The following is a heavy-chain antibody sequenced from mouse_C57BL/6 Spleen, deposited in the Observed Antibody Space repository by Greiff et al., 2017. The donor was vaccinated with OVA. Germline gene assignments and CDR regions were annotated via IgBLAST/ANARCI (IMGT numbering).Heavy chain of an antibody. D-gene: IGHD2-4*01. Sequence: VQLKESGPELVKPGASVKISCKASGYSFTDYNMNWVKQSNGKSLEWIGVINPNYGTTSYNQKFKGKATLTVDQSSSTAYMQLNSLTSEDSAVYYCARKGGYDYDVRGAMDYWGQGTSVTVSS. CDR1: GYSFTDYN. CDR2: INPNYGTT. V-gene: IGHV1-39*01. J-gene: IGHJ4*01. CDR3: ARKGGYDYDVRGAMDY.